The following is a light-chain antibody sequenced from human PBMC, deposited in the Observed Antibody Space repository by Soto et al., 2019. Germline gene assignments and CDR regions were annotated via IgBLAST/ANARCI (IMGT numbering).Light chain of an antibody. V-gene: IGKV3-20*01. CDR1: QSVSSSF. CDR2: GAS. Sequence: EIVLAQTPGTLSLPPGESATLSCRASQSVSSSFLAWYQQKAGQAPRLLIYGASRRATGIPDRFSGSGSGTDFTLTISRLEPEDFAVYYCQQYVSSPWAFGQGTKVDIK. CDR3: QQYVSSPWA. J-gene: IGKJ1*01.